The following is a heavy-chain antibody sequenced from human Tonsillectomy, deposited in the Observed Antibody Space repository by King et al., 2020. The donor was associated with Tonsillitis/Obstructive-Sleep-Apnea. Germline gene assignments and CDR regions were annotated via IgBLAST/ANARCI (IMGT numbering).Heavy chain of an antibody. D-gene: IGHD1-26*01. CDR1: GFTFSSYA. V-gene: IGHV3-30*04. CDR3: ARDMRSGSSALFMDV. CDR2: ISYDGSNK. Sequence: VQLVESGGGVVQPGRSLRLSCAASGFTFSSYAMHWVRQAPGKGLEWVAVISYDGSNKYYADSVKGRFTISRDNSKNTLYLQMNSLRAEDTAVDYCARDMRSGSSALFMDVWGKGTTVTVSS. J-gene: IGHJ6*03.